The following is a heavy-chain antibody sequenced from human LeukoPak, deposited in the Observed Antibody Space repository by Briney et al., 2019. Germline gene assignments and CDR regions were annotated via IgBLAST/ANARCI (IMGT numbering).Heavy chain of an antibody. CDR3: ARDVVVAGIDY. CDR2: INPNSGDA. D-gene: IGHD2-21*02. CDR1: GYSFTGYY. V-gene: IGHV1-2*02. J-gene: IGHJ4*02. Sequence: ASVKVSCKASGYSFTGYYIHWVRQAPGQGLEWMGWINPNSGDANYAQKFQGRVTMTADTSISTAYMELDSLTSDDTAVYYCARDVVVAGIDYWGQGTLATVSS.